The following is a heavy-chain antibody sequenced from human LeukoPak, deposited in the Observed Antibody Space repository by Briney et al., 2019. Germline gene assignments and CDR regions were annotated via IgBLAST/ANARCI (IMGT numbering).Heavy chain of an antibody. V-gene: IGHV1-8*03. Sequence: ASVKVSCKASGYTFTSYDINWVRQATGQGLEWMGWMNPNSGNTGYAQKFQGRVTITRNTSISTAYMELSSLRSEDTAVYYCARWYCSSTSCSFDPWGQGTLVTVSS. CDR1: GYTFTSYD. J-gene: IGHJ5*02. CDR2: MNPNSGNT. D-gene: IGHD2-2*01. CDR3: ARWYCSSTSCSFDP.